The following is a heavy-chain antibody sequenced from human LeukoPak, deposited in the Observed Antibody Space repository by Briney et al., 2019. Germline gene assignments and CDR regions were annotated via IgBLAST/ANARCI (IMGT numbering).Heavy chain of an antibody. V-gene: IGHV3-23*01. Sequence: GGSLRLSCVASGFTLNGYAMTWVRQAPGMGLEWVSSFGGGGDASYYADSVKGRFTISRDTSKNTLYLQVNSLRAEDTAVYYRARHLYGSGTNKYYFDYWGQGTLVTVSS. D-gene: IGHD3-10*01. CDR2: FGGGGDAS. CDR1: GFTLNGYA. CDR3: ARHLYGSGTNKYYFDY. J-gene: IGHJ4*02.